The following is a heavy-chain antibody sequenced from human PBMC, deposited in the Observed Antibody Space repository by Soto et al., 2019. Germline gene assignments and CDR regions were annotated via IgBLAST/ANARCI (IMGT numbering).Heavy chain of an antibody. V-gene: IGHV3-30-3*01. CDR3: ARGAGIAVAGTSFDY. CDR2: ISYDGSYN. Sequence: QVQLVESGGGVVQPGRSLRLSCAASGFTFSSYTMHWVRQAPGKGLEWVALISYDGSYNYYADSVKGRFTISRDNPTNTLYLQMNSLRAEDTAVYYCARGAGIAVAGTSFDYWGQATLVTVSS. J-gene: IGHJ4*02. CDR1: GFTFSSYT. D-gene: IGHD6-19*01.